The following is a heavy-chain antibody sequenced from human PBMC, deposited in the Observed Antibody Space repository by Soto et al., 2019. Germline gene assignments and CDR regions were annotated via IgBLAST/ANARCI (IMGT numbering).Heavy chain of an antibody. CDR1: GGTYSIYT. CDR3: ARPHYGILTGYSSGDI. D-gene: IGHD3-9*01. CDR2: IIPILGIS. Sequence: SVKVSCKASGGTYSIYTISWVLQAPGQGLEWMGRIIPILGISNYAQKFQGRVTITADKSTSTAYMELSSLRSEDTAVYYCARPHYGILTGYSSGDIWGQGTMVTVSS. V-gene: IGHV1-69*02. J-gene: IGHJ3*02.